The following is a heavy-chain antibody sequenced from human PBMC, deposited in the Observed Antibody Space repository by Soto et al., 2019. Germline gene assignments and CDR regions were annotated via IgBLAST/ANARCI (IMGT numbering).Heavy chain of an antibody. CDR3: ARVISAAAGSYYYYGMDV. V-gene: IGHV1-18*01. CDR1: GYTFTNYG. Sequence: ASVKVSCKASGYTFTNYGITWVRQAPGQGLEWMGWISAYNGNTHYTQKFQGRVTITADESTSTAYMELSSLRSEDTAVYYCARVISAAAGSYYYYGMDVWGQGTTVTVSS. J-gene: IGHJ6*02. CDR2: ISAYNGNT. D-gene: IGHD6-13*01.